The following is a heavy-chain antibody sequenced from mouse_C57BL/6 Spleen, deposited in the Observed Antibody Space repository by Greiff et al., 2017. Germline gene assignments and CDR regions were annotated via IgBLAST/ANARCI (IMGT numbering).Heavy chain of an antibody. CDR2: IYPRSGNT. Sequence: VQLVESGAELARPGASVKLSCKASGYTFTSYGISWVKQRTGQGLEWIGEIYPRSGNTYYNAKFKGKATLTADKSSSTAYMELRSLTSEDSAVYFCARTDYYGSRDYAMDYWGQGTSVTVSS. D-gene: IGHD1-1*01. J-gene: IGHJ4*01. CDR1: GYTFTSYG. V-gene: IGHV1-81*01. CDR3: ARTDYYGSRDYAMDY.